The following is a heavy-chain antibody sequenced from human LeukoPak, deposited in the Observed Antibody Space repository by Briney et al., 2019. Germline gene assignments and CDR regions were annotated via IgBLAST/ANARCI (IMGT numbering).Heavy chain of an antibody. CDR1: GFTFSSYS. J-gene: IGHJ4*02. D-gene: IGHD6-19*01. V-gene: IGHV3-21*01. CDR3: ARAVIAVAGRCFDY. CDR2: ISSSSSYI. Sequence: GGSLRLSCAASGFTFSSYSMNWVRQAPGKGLEWVSSISSSSSYIYYADSVKGRFTISRDNAKNSLCLQMNSLRAEDTAVYYCARAVIAVAGRCFDYWGQGTLVTVSS.